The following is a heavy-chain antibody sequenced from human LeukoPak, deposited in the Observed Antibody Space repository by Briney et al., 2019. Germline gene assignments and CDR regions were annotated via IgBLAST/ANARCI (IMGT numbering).Heavy chain of an antibody. D-gene: IGHD3-3*01. Sequence: AVKVSCKASGGTFSSYAISWVRQAPGQGLEWMGGIIPIFGTANYAQKFQGRVTITADESTSTAYMELSSLRSEDTAVYYCASGEGPIFGVVVYYFDYWGQGTLVTISS. CDR2: IIPIFGTA. CDR3: ASGEGPIFGVVVYYFDY. V-gene: IGHV1-69*13. J-gene: IGHJ4*02. CDR1: GGTFSSYA.